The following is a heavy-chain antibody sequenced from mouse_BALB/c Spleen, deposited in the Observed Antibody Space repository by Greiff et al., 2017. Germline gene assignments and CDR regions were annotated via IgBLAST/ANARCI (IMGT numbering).Heavy chain of an antibody. Sequence: EVMLVESGGGLVKPGGSLKLSCAASGFTFSSYAMSWVRQTPEKRLEWVATISSGGSYTYYPDSVKGRFTISRDNAKNTLYLQMSSLRSEDTAMYYCASFITTVVATPYFDYWGQGTTLTVSS. CDR1: GFTFSSYA. J-gene: IGHJ2*01. D-gene: IGHD1-1*01. V-gene: IGHV5-9-1*01. CDR2: ISSGGSYT. CDR3: ASFITTVVATPYFDY.